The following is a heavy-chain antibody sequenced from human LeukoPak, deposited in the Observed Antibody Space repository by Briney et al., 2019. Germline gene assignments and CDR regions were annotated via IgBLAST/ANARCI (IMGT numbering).Heavy chain of an antibody. CDR2: ITSSGKYI. D-gene: IGHD3-3*01. V-gene: IGHV3-21*01. CDR3: ARDVNPRLDGARIRIFGGTYGQ. Sequence: PGGSLRLSCAASGFTFSSYSMNWVRQAPGKGLDWVSSITSSGKYIYYADSVKGRFTISRDNAMNSLYLQMNSLRGEDTAMYYCARDVNPRLDGARIRIFGGTYGQWGQGTLVTV. J-gene: IGHJ4*02. CDR1: GFTFSSYS.